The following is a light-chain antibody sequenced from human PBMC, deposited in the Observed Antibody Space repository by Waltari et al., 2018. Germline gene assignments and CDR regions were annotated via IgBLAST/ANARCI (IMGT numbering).Light chain of an antibody. Sequence: QSALTQPASVSGSPGQSITISCSGTDSDVGAYDFVSWYQQHPGKAPHLIIYEVSNRPSGISMRFSAAKSGTTASLTISGLQAEDEADYYCSSYTTSSAPGVFGTGTRVTVL. CDR2: EVS. V-gene: IGLV2-14*01. CDR3: SSYTTSSAPGV. J-gene: IGLJ1*01. CDR1: DSDVGAYDF.